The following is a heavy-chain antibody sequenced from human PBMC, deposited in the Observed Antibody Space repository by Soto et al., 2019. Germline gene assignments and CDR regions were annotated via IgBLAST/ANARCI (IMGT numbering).Heavy chain of an antibody. CDR1: GGSISGGGYS. CDR3: ARGYDFWSGCSPAYFDY. Sequence: TLSLTCAVSGGSISGGGYSWSWIRQPPGKGLEWIGYIYHSGSTYYNPSLKSRVTISVDRSKNQFSLKLSSVTAADTAVYYCARGYDFWSGCSPAYFDYWGQGTLVTVSS. CDR2: IYHSGST. D-gene: IGHD3-3*01. V-gene: IGHV4-30-2*01. J-gene: IGHJ4*02.